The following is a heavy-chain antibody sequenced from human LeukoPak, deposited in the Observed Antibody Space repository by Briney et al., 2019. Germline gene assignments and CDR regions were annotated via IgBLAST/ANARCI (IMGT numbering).Heavy chain of an antibody. Sequence: ASVKVSCKASGYTFTGYYMHWVRQAPGHGLEWMGWINPNSGGTNYAQKFQGRVTMTRDTSISTAYMELSRLRSDDTAVYYCARDIVATFATYYFDYWGQGTLVTVSS. V-gene: IGHV1-2*02. D-gene: IGHD5-12*01. CDR3: ARDIVATFATYYFDY. CDR1: GYTFTGYY. J-gene: IGHJ4*02. CDR2: INPNSGGT.